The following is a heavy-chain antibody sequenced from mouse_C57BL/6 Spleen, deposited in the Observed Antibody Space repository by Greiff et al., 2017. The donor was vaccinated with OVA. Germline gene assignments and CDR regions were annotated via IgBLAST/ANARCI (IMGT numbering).Heavy chain of an antibody. J-gene: IGHJ3*01. V-gene: IGHV5-9*01. CDR3: ATGYYGSSLWFAY. D-gene: IGHD1-1*01. Sequence: EVQGVESGGGLVKPGGSLKLSCAASGFTFSSYTMSWVRQTPEKRLEWVATISGGGGNTYYPDSVKGRFTISRDNAKNTLYLQMSSLRSEDTALYYCATGYYGSSLWFAYWGQGTLVTVSA. CDR1: GFTFSSYT. CDR2: ISGGGGNT.